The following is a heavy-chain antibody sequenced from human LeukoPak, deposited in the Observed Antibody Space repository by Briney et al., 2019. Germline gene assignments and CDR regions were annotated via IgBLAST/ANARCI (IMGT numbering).Heavy chain of an antibody. J-gene: IGHJ5*02. CDR1: GDSVSSNSAA. CDR3: SAAFGDEAWFDP. V-gene: IGHV6-1*01. Sequence: SQTLSLTCAISGDSVSSNSAAWNWIRQSPSRGLEWLGRTYYRSKWYNDYAVSVKSRITINPDTSKNQSSLQLNSVTPEDTAVYYCSAAFGDEAWFDPWGQGTLVTVSS. CDR2: TYYRSKWYN. D-gene: IGHD3-10*01.